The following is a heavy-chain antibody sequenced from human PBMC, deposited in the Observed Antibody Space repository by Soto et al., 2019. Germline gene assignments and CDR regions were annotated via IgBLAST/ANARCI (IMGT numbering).Heavy chain of an antibody. CDR3: ARGGITIITLPMG. J-gene: IGHJ4*02. D-gene: IGHD3-22*01. Sequence: EVQLVESGGGLVQPGGSLRLSCAASGFTFNSYSMNWVRQAPGKGLEWLAYISSSSSTIYYADSVKGRFTISRDNAKNSLYLQMNSLRDEDTAVYYCARGGITIITLPMGWGQGTLVTVSS. CDR2: ISSSSSTI. CDR1: GFTFNSYS. V-gene: IGHV3-48*02.